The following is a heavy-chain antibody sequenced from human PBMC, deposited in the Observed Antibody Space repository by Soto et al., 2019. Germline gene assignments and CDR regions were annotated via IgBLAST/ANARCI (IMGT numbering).Heavy chain of an antibody. CDR2: IYRDGST. J-gene: IGHJ4*02. V-gene: IGHV3-66*01. CDR1: GFTVSSNY. CDR3: AKDLTTVTKKVRNDY. Sequence: GGSLRLSCTPSGFTVSSNYMSWVRQAPGKGLEWVSIIYRDGSTYYADSVKGRFTISRDSSTNTLYLRLIRLRADDTAVYYCAKDLTTVTKKVRNDYWGQGTLVTVSS. D-gene: IGHD4-17*01.